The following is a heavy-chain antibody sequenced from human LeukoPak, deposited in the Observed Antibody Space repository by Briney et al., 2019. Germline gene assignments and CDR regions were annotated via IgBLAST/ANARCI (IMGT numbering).Heavy chain of an antibody. Sequence: SETLSLTCTASGVTISSYYMSWVRQPPGKGLEWIGYIYYSGSTNYNPSLKSRVTISVDTSKNQFSLKLSSVTAADTDVYYCARQERGRSDHFDYWGQGTLVTVSS. V-gene: IGHV4-59*08. CDR3: ARQERGRSDHFDY. CDR1: GVTISSYY. D-gene: IGHD1-26*01. J-gene: IGHJ4*02. CDR2: IYYSGST.